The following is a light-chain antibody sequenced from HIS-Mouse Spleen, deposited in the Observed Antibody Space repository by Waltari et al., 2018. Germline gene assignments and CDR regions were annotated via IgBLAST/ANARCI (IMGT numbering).Light chain of an antibody. CDR1: QRVLYSSNNKNY. J-gene: IGKJ3*01. CDR3: QQYYSTPPLFT. V-gene: IGKV4-1*01. CDR2: WAS. Sequence: DIVMTQSPDSLAVSLVERATINCKSSQRVLYSSNNKNYLAWYQQKPGQPPKLLIYWASTRESGVPDRFSGSGSGTDFTLTISSLQAEDVAVYYCQQYYSTPPLFTFGPGTKVDIK.